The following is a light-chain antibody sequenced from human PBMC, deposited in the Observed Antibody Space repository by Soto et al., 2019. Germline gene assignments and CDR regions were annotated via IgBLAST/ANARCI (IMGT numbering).Light chain of an antibody. CDR3: QQYGSSPRT. Sequence: EIVLTQSPGTLSLSPWERGTLSCRASQSVSSSYLAWYQQKPGQAPRLLIYGASSRATGIPDRFSGSGSGTDFTLTISRLEPEDFAVYYCQQYGSSPRTFGPGTKVDIK. CDR1: QSVSSSY. J-gene: IGKJ3*01. CDR2: GAS. V-gene: IGKV3-20*01.